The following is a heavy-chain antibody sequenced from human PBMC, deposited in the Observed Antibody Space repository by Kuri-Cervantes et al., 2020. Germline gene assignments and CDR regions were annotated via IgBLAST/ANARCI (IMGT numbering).Heavy chain of an antibody. J-gene: IGHJ3*02. D-gene: IGHD2-2*01. Sequence: SETLSLTCTVSGGSISSYYWSWIRQPAGKGLEWIGRIYTSGSTNYNPSLKSRVTISVDKSKNQLSLKLASVTAADTAMYYCARQSCSSTTCYAGIYAFDIWGQGTMVTVSS. CDR1: GGSISSYY. CDR2: IYTSGST. CDR3: ARQSCSSTTCYAGIYAFDI. V-gene: IGHV4-4*07.